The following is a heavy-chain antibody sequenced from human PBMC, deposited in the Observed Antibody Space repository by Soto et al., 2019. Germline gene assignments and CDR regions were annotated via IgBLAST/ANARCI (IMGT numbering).Heavy chain of an antibody. J-gene: IGHJ4*02. Sequence: GGSLRLSCAASGFTFSSYAMHWVRQAPGKGLEWVAVISYDGSNKYYADSVKGRFTISRDNSKNTLYLQMNSLRAEDTAVYYCARICDYVDSWGQGTLVTVSP. CDR3: ARICDYVDS. V-gene: IGHV3-30-3*01. CDR2: ISYDGSNK. CDR1: GFTFSSYA.